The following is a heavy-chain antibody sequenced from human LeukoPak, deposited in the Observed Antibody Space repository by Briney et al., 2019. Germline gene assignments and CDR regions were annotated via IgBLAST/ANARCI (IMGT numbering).Heavy chain of an antibody. CDR1: GFTFVSYW. CDR2: IKKDGSEK. J-gene: IGHJ4*02. D-gene: IGHD6-19*01. V-gene: IGHV3-7*03. Sequence: SGGSLRLSCAGSGFTFVSYWMTWVRRAPGKGLEWVANIKKDGSEKYYVDSVKGRFTISRDNTQNSLYLQMNRLRAEDTAVYYCARPRDGGWSKTWDYWGQGTLVTVSS. CDR3: ARPRDGGWSKTWDY.